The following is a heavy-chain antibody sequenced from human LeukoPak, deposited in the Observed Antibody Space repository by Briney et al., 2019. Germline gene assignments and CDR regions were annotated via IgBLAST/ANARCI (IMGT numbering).Heavy chain of an antibody. CDR3: ARLLNNDRSGDPDTFDI. V-gene: IGHV4-59*11. CDR2: IYYSGTT. CDR1: SGSLSFHY. J-gene: IGHJ3*02. D-gene: IGHD3-22*01. Sequence: SETLSLTCSVSSGSLSFHYWSWIRQPPGKGLEWLGFIYYSGTTRYNPSLRGRVTMSADTSKNHFSLELTSVTAADTAVYYCARLLNNDRSGDPDTFDIWGQGTVVTVSS.